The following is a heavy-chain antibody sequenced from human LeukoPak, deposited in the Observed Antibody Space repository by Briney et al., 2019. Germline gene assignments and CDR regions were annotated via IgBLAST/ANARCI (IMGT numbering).Heavy chain of an antibody. Sequence: ASVKVSCKASGYTFTSYGISGVRQAPGQGLEWMGWISAYNGNTNYAQKLQGRVTMTTDTSTSTAYMELRSLRSDDTAVYYCASFPNAAAGPDYYYYGKDVWGQGTTVTVSS. V-gene: IGHV1-18*01. D-gene: IGHD6-13*01. CDR2: ISAYNGNT. CDR1: GYTFTSYG. J-gene: IGHJ6*02. CDR3: ASFPNAAAGPDYYYYGKDV.